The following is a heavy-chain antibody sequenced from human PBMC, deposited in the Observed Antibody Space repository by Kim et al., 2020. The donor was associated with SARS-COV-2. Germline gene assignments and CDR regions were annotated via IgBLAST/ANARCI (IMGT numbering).Heavy chain of an antibody. Sequence: SKYFADPVKGRFTISRDNSTTALYLQMNSLRAEDTAVYYCAKDLRFCSYWGQGTLVTVSS. D-gene: IGHD3-10*01. V-gene: IGHV3-23*01. CDR2: SK. J-gene: IGHJ4*02. CDR3: AKDLRFCSY.